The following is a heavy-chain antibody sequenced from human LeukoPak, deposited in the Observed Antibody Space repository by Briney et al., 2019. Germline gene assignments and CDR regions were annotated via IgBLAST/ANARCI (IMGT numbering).Heavy chain of an antibody. CDR3: ARGLSGTRFDY. CDR1: GFTFSSYS. CDR2: ISSSSDYI. Sequence: GSLRLSCAASGFTFSSYSMNWVRQAPGKGLEWVSFISSSSDYIYYADSVKGRFTISRDNAKNSLYLQMNSLRAEDTAVYYCARGLSGTRFDYWGQGTLVTVSS. V-gene: IGHV3-21*01. J-gene: IGHJ4*02. D-gene: IGHD1-7*01.